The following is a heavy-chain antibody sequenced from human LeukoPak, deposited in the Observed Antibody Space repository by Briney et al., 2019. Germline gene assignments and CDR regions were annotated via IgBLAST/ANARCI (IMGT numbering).Heavy chain of an antibody. Sequence: GGSLRLSCAASGFTFSSYGMHWVRQAPGKGLEWVAVISYDGSNKYYADSVKGRFTISRDNSKNTLYLQMNSLRAEDTAVYYCAKDLLGNDYGFKYFQHWGQGTLVTVSS. V-gene: IGHV3-30*18. CDR3: AKDLLGNDYGFKYFQH. D-gene: IGHD4-17*01. CDR1: GFTFSSYG. J-gene: IGHJ1*01. CDR2: ISYDGSNK.